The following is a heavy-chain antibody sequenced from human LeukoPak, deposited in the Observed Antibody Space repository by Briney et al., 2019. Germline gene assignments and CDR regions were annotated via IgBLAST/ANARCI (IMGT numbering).Heavy chain of an antibody. J-gene: IGHJ4*02. Sequence: GGSLRLSCAASGFTFSRHAMSWVRQAPGKGLEWVSAIRGSGGTTYYADSVKGRFTISRDNSKNTLYLQMDSLRAEDTAVYYCAIDFWSGYSDYWGQGTLVTVSS. CDR1: GFTFSRHA. CDR2: IRGSGGTT. V-gene: IGHV3-23*01. D-gene: IGHD3-3*01. CDR3: AIDFWSGYSDY.